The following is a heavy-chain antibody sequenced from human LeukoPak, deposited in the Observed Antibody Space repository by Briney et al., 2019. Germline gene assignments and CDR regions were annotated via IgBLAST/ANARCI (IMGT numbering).Heavy chain of an antibody. V-gene: IGHV3-53*01. D-gene: IGHD3-10*01. J-gene: IGHJ6*04. Sequence: GGSLRLSCAASGFTVSSNCMTWVRQAPGKGLEWVSAVYSDGSTYYADSVKGRSTISRDNSRNTLYLQMNSLRAEDTALYYCARAASGSGSYWVVWGKGTTVTVSS. CDR2: VYSDGST. CDR1: GFTVSSNC. CDR3: ARAASGSGSYWVV.